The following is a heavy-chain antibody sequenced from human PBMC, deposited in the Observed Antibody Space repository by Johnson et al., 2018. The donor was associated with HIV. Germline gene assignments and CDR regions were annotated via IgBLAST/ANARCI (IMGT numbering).Heavy chain of an antibody. CDR1: GFTFSSYA. V-gene: IGHV3-30-3*01. CDR3: AIPRQPSDAFDI. CDR2: ISYDVSNK. Sequence: QVQLVESGGGVVQPGRSLRLSCAASGFTFSSYAMHWVRQAPGKGLAWVAVISYDVSNKYYADSVTGRFTISRDNSKNTLYLQMNSLRAEDTAVYYCAIPRQPSDAFDIWGQGTMVTVSS. J-gene: IGHJ3*02. D-gene: IGHD6-13*01.